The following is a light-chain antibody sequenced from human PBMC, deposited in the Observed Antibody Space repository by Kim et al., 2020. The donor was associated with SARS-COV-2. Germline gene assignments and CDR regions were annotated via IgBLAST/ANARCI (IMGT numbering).Light chain of an antibody. CDR1: QGISSF. Sequence: DIQLTQSPSFLSASLGDRVTITCRASQGISSFLAWFQQKPGKAPEHLIYAASTLQSGVPSRFSGSGSGTEYSLTITGLQPEDFATYFCQQFPSYPYTFGQGTKLEI. CDR3: QQFPSYPYT. J-gene: IGKJ2*01. CDR2: AAS. V-gene: IGKV1-9*01.